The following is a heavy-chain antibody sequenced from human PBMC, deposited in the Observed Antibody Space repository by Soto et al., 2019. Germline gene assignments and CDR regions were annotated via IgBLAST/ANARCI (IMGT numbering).Heavy chain of an antibody. V-gene: IGHV5-51*01. CDR2: IYPGDSDT. CDR3: ARYGYCSGGSCDGGYYYYGMDV. J-gene: IGHJ6*02. Sequence: GESLKISCKGSGYSFTSYWIGWVRQMPGKGLEWMGIIYPGDSDTRYSPSFQGQVTISADKSISSVYLQWSSLKASDTAMYYCARYGYCSGGSCDGGYYYYGMDVWVQGTTVTVSS. D-gene: IGHD2-15*01. CDR1: GYSFTSYW.